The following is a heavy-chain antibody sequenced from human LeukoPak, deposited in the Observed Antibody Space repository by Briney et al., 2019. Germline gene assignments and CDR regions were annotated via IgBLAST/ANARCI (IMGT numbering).Heavy chain of an antibody. V-gene: IGHV3-9*01. CDR2: ISWNSDII. Sequence: GGSLRLSCAASGFTFDDYAMHWVRQVPGKGLEWLSGISWNSDIIDYADSVKGRFTISRDNAQNSLYLQMNSLRADDTAFYYCAKDRYSSSWNFFDFWGQGTLVTVSS. D-gene: IGHD6-13*01. CDR1: GFTFDDYA. J-gene: IGHJ4*02. CDR3: AKDRYSSSWNFFDF.